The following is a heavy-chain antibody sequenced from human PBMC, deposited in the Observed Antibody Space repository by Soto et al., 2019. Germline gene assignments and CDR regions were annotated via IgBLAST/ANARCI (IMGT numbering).Heavy chain of an antibody. Sequence: PVGSLRLSCAASGFTFSSCAMSWVRQAPGKGLEWVSGLGANAYDTHDTHYADSAKGRFTISRDNSKNMLYLQMNSLRAEDTAIYYCVKESYNRRTDFDSWGQGTLVTVSS. V-gene: IGHV3-23*01. CDR2: LGANAYDT. J-gene: IGHJ4*02. CDR1: GFTFSSCA. D-gene: IGHD3-10*01. CDR3: VKESYNRRTDFDS.